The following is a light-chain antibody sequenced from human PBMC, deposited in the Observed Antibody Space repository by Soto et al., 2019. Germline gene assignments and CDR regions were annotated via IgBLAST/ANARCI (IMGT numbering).Light chain of an antibody. Sequence: EIVLTQSPGTLSLSPVERATLSCMASQSVSNNYLAWYQQKPGQAPRLLIYGASNRATGIPVRFSGSGSGTEFTLTISSLQPDDFATYYCQQYNSHWTFGQGTKVDIK. V-gene: IGKV3-20*01. CDR1: QSVSNNY. CDR3: QQYNSHWT. CDR2: GAS. J-gene: IGKJ1*01.